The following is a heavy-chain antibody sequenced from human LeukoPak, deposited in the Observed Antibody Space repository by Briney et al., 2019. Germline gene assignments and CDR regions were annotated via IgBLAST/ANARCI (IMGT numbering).Heavy chain of an antibody. D-gene: IGHD1-1*01. V-gene: IGHV1-2*02. CDR3: ARGATGTTRPYYGMDV. J-gene: IGHJ6*02. CDR1: GYTFTGYY. Sequence: ASVKVSCKASGYTFTGYYMHWVRQAPGQGLEWMEWINPNSGGTNYAQKFQGRVTMTRDTSISTAYLELSRLRSDDTAVYYCARGATGTTRPYYGMDVWGQGTTVTVSS. CDR2: INPNSGGT.